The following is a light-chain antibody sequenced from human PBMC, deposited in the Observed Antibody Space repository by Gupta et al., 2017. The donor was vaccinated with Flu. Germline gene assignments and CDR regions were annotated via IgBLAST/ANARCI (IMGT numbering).Light chain of an antibody. Sequence: QSALTQPASVSASPGQWITISCTGTSGDVGGYNYVSWYQQHPGKAPKLVIFAVSNRPSGVSHRFSASKSANTASLTISGLQADDEGDYYCSSYTSSSTVVFGGGTKVTVL. CDR1: SGDVGGYNY. CDR3: SSYTSSSTVV. CDR2: AVS. J-gene: IGLJ2*01. V-gene: IGLV2-14*01.